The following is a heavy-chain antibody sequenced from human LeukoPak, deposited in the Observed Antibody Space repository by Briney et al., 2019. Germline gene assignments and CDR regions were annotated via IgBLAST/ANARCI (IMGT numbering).Heavy chain of an antibody. Sequence: SETLSLTCTVSGGSMRSYYWSWIRQPPGKGLEWIGYIYYSGSTNCNPSLKSRVTISVDTSKNQFSLKLSSVTAADTAVYYCARDLGFGPMVRGVISPWGQGTLVTVSS. CDR2: IYYSGST. CDR1: GGSMRSYY. V-gene: IGHV4-59*01. J-gene: IGHJ5*02. CDR3: ARDLGFGPMVRGVISP. D-gene: IGHD3-10*01.